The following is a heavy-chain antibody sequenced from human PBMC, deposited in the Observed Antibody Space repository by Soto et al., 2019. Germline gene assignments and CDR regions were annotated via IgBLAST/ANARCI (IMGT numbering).Heavy chain of an antibody. J-gene: IGHJ4*02. Sequence: ASVEVSCPASGYTFRNCGFSWVRRAPGQGLQWMGWISASNGKTNYAQKMQGRVTMTTDASSATAYMELRSLRADDTAVYYCARDRHSGHDSLDFWGQGTLVTVSS. V-gene: IGHV1-18*01. CDR1: GYTFRNCG. D-gene: IGHD5-12*01. CDR3: ARDRHSGHDSLDF. CDR2: ISASNGKT.